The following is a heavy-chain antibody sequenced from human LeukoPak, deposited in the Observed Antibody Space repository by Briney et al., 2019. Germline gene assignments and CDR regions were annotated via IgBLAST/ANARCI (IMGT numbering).Heavy chain of an antibody. V-gene: IGHV1-8*01. CDR1: GYTFTNYD. J-gene: IGHJ4*02. Sequence: GASVKVSRKASGYTFTNYDINWVRQATGQGLEWMGWMNPKSGYTGYAQKFQGRVTMTRTTSISTAYMELSSLRSEDTAVYYCARTDGDLDYWGQGTLVTVSS. CDR2: MNPKSGYT. CDR3: ARTDGDLDY. D-gene: IGHD4-17*01.